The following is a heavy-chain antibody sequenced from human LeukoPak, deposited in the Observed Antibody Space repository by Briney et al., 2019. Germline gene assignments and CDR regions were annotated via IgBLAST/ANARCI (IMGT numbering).Heavy chain of an antibody. CDR2: ISYDGSNK. D-gene: IGHD3-22*01. CDR3: AKGRVVITPLDYYGMDV. V-gene: IGHV3-30*18. CDR1: GFTFSSYG. Sequence: GGSLRLSCAASGFTFSSYGMHWVRQAPGKGLEWVAVISYDGSNKYYADSVKGRFTISRDNSKNTLYLQMNSLRAEDTAVYYCAKGRVVITPLDYYGMDVWGQGTTVTVSS. J-gene: IGHJ6*02.